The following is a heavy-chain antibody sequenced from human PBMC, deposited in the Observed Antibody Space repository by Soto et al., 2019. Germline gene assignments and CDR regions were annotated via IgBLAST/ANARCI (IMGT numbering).Heavy chain of an antibody. CDR1: GYTFTGYY. CDR2: INPNSVGT. V-gene: IGHV1-2*04. D-gene: IGHD6-13*01. J-gene: IGHJ5*02. CDR3: ARAHSSWYEAQNWFDP. Sequence: GASVKVSCKASGYTFTGYYMHWVRQAPGQGLEWMGWINPNSVGTNYAQKFQGWVTMTRDTSISTAYMELSRLRSDDTAVYYCARAHSSWYEAQNWFDPWGQGTLVTVSS.